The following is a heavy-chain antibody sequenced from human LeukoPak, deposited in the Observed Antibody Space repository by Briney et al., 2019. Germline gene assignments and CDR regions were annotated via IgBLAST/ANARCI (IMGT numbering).Heavy chain of an antibody. J-gene: IGHJ3*02. Sequence: PGGSLRLSCAASGFTFSSYGMHWVRQAPGKGLEWVAVISYDGSNKYYADSVKGRFTISRDNSKNTLYLQMNSLRAEDTAVYYCAKDTAMVIDAFDIWGQGTMVTVSS. CDR2: ISYDGSNK. CDR1: GFTFSSYG. CDR3: AKDTAMVIDAFDI. D-gene: IGHD5-18*01. V-gene: IGHV3-30*18.